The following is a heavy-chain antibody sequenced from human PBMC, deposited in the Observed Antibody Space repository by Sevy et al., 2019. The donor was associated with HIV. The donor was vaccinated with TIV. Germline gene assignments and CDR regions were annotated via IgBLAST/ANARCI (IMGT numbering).Heavy chain of an antibody. CDR3: AREHIVVSRHNWFDP. CDR2: ISYDGSNK. CDR1: GFTFSSYA. Sequence: GGSLSLSCAASGFTFSSYAMHWVRQAPGKGLEWVAVISYDGSNKYYADSVKGRFTISRDNSKNTLYLQMNSLRAEDTAVYYCAREHIVVSRHNWFDPWGQGTLVTVSS. J-gene: IGHJ5*02. V-gene: IGHV3-30*04. D-gene: IGHD2-2*01.